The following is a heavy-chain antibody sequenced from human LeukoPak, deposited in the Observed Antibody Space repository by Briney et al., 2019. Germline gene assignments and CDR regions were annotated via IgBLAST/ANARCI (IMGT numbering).Heavy chain of an antibody. J-gene: IGHJ3*02. Sequence: SETLSLTSTVSGGSINRDYGNSIPESPGKGVEWRWYVYKSMTINYNPSLQCRVTISVDTSKNQFSLKLNSVPAADTAIYYCATKVRGGFDIWGQGTMVTVSS. CDR2: VYKSMTI. CDR3: ATKVRGGFDI. V-gene: IGHV4-59*01. D-gene: IGHD2-15*01. CDR1: GGSINRDY.